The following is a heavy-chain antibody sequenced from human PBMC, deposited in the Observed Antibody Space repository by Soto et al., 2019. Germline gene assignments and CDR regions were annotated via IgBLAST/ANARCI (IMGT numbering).Heavy chain of an antibody. D-gene: IGHD2-8*01. CDR2: ISSSSSYI. J-gene: IGHJ4*02. V-gene: IGHV3-21*01. Sequence: PGGSLRLSCAASGFTFSSYSMNWVRQAPGKGLEWVSSISSSSSYIYYADSVKGRFTISRDNAKNSLYLQMNSLRAEDTAVYYCARDYCTNGGCPLLYYFDYWGQGTLVTVSS. CDR1: GFTFSSYS. CDR3: ARDYCTNGGCPLLYYFDY.